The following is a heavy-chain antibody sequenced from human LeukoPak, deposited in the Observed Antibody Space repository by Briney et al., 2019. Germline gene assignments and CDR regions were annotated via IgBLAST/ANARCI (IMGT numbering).Heavy chain of an antibody. Sequence: GESLKISCKGSGYTFSSYYIAWVRQMPGKALEWMGIIYPGDSDTRYSPSFQGQVTISADKSISTAYLQWSSLKASDTAMYYCARRRSGYLDLWGRGTLVTVSS. J-gene: IGHJ2*01. CDR3: ARRRSGYLDL. V-gene: IGHV5-51*01. CDR2: IYPGDSDT. CDR1: GYTFSSYY.